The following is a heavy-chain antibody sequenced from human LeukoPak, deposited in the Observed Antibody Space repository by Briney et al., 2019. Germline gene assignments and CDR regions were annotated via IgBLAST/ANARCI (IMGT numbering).Heavy chain of an antibody. V-gene: IGHV5-51*01. CDR3: ARHSYATDY. D-gene: IGHD3-16*01. Sequence: GESLKISCKASGYSFTNYWIGWVRQMPGKGLEWMGIIYPGDSDTRYSPSFQGQVTISADKSISTAYLQWSSLRASDTAMYHCARHSYATDYWGQGTLVTVSS. CDR1: GYSFTNYW. CDR2: IYPGDSDT. J-gene: IGHJ4*02.